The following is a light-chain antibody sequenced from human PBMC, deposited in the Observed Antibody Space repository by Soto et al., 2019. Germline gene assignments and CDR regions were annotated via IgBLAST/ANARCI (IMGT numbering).Light chain of an antibody. CDR1: SRDVGSYNL. CDR2: EGI. V-gene: IGLV2-23*01. CDR3: CSYAGGTTSYVV. J-gene: IGLJ2*01. Sequence: QSALTQPRSVSGSPGQSVTISCTGTSRDVGSYNLVSWYQQHPGKAPKLIIYEGIKRPSGVSNRFSASKSDNTASLTISGLQAEDESDYYCCSYAGGTTSYVVFGRGTKVTVL.